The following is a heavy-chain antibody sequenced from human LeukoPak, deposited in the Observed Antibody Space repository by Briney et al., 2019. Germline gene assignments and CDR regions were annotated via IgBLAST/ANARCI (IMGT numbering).Heavy chain of an antibody. D-gene: IGHD1-26*01. Sequence: ASVKVSCKASGYTFSSYGISWVRQAPGQGLEWMGWINTDNGNTNYAQKFQSRVTMTTDTSTSTAYMDLRSLRSDDTAVYYCARDPSLIVGGSISFFDYWGQGTLVTVSS. J-gene: IGHJ4*02. CDR3: ARDPSLIVGGSISFFDY. CDR2: INTDNGNT. V-gene: IGHV1-18*01. CDR1: GYTFSSYG.